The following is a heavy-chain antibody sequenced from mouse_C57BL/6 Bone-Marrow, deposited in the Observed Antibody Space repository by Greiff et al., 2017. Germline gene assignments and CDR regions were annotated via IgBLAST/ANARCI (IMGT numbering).Heavy chain of an antibody. CDR1: GYTFTSYW. V-gene: IGHV1-69*01. CDR3: ARSLYYYGSSCAMDY. Sequence: VQLQQPGAELVMPGASVKLSCKASGYTFTSYWMHWVKQRPGQGLEWIGEIDPSDSYTNYNQKFKGKSTLTVDKSSSTAYMQLSSLTSEDSAVYYCARSLYYYGSSCAMDYWGQGTSVTVSS. D-gene: IGHD1-1*01. J-gene: IGHJ4*01. CDR2: IDPSDSYT.